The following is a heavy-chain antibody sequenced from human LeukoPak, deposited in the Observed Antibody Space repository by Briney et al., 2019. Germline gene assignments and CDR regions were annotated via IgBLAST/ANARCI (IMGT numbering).Heavy chain of an antibody. J-gene: IGHJ3*02. Sequence: SETLSLTCTVSGGSISSGGYYWSWIRQHPGKGLEWIGYIYYSGSTYYNPSLKSRVTISVDTSKNQFSLKLSSVTAADTAVYYCATDGYGSTVEAFDIWGQGTMVTVSS. V-gene: IGHV4-31*03. D-gene: IGHD3-10*01. CDR1: GGSISSGGYY. CDR3: ATDGYGSTVEAFDI. CDR2: IYYSGST.